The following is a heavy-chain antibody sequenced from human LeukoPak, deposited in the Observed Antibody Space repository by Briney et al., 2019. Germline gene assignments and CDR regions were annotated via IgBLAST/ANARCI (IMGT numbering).Heavy chain of an antibody. V-gene: IGHV1-2*02. CDR3: ARDQRYCSGGSCYPDWFDP. CDR2: ISPNSGGT. Sequence: ASVKVSCKASGYSFTGYYMHWVRQAPGQGLEWMGWISPNSGGTNYAQQFQGRVTMTRDTSISTAYMELSRLRSDDTAVYYCARDQRYCSGGSCYPDWFDPWGQGTLVTVSS. CDR1: GYSFTGYY. J-gene: IGHJ5*02. D-gene: IGHD2-15*01.